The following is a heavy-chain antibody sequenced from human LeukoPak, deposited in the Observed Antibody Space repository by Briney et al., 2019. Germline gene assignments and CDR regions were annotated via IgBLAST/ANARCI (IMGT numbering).Heavy chain of an antibody. V-gene: IGHV4-61*02. J-gene: IGHJ5*02. Sequence: SETLSLTCSVSGGSISSGSYYWSWIRQPAGKGLEWIGRIYTSGSTNYNPSLKSRVTISVDTSKNQFSLKLSSVTAADTAVYYCARDRPTGLLDPWGQGTLVTVSS. CDR1: GGSISSGSYY. CDR2: IYTSGST. CDR3: ARDRPTGLLDP.